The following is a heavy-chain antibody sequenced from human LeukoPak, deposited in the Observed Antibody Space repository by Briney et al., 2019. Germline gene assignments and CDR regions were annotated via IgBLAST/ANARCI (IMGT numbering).Heavy chain of an antibody. Sequence: PSETLSLTCTVSGDSISDYYWSWIRQPPGKGLEWIGYIYYSGSTNYNPSLKSRVTISVDTSKNRFSLKLRSVTAADTAVYYCARHNYGDYFPALSLDYWGQGTLVTVSS. CDR3: ARHNYGDYFPALSLDY. D-gene: IGHD4-17*01. CDR1: GDSISDYY. J-gene: IGHJ4*02. V-gene: IGHV4-59*08. CDR2: IYYSGST.